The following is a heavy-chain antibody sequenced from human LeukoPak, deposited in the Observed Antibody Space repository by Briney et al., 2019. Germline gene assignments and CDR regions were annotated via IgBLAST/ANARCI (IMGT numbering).Heavy chain of an antibody. V-gene: IGHV3-74*01. J-gene: IGHJ4*02. CDR3: GRALGSPLDY. CDR2: ISSDGSST. Sequence: PGGSLRLSCVASGFTFSSSWMHWVRQAPGEGLVWVSRISSDGSSTTYADSVRGRFTISRDNAKNTLYLQMNSLRAEDTAVYYCGRALGSPLDYWGQGTLAIVSS. CDR1: GFTFSSSW. D-gene: IGHD1-26*01.